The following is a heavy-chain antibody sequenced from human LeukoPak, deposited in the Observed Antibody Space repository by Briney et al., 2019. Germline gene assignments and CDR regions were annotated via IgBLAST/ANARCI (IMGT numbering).Heavy chain of an antibody. V-gene: IGHV3-23*01. J-gene: IGHJ5*02. CDR3: AKGTIAAAPRNWFDP. Sequence: GGSLRLSCAASGFTSSSYAMSWVRQAPGKGLEWVSGISGSGGSTYYADSVKGRFTISRDNSKNTLYLQMNSLRAEDTAVYYCAKGTIAAAPRNWFDPWGQGTLVTVSS. D-gene: IGHD6-13*01. CDR2: ISGSGGST. CDR1: GFTSSSYA.